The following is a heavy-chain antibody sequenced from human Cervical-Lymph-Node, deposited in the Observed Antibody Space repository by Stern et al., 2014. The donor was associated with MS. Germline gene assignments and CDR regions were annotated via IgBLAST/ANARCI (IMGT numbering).Heavy chain of an antibody. CDR1: GASISNYY. V-gene: IGHV4-59*01. CDR2: IYYSGAT. Sequence: QVQLQESGPGLVKPSETLSLACTVSGASISNYYWSWIRQPPGKGLEWIGYIYYSGATNYSPSLKSRVTMSVDTSKNQFSLKLSSVTAADTAVYYCASRGRSRSGETFDSWGQGTLVTVSS. CDR3: ASRGRSRSGETFDS. D-gene: IGHD3-3*01. J-gene: IGHJ4*02.